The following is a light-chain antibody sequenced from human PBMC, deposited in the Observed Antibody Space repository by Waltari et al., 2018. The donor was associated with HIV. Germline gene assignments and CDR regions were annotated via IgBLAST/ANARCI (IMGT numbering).Light chain of an antibody. V-gene: IGKV1-39*01. CDR3: QQSYSTLWT. Sequence: DIQMTQSPSSLSAFVGDRVTITCRASQSISSYLNWYQQKPGKAPKLLIYAASSLQSGVPSRFSGSRFGTDFTLTISSLQTEDFASYYCQQSYSTLWTFGQGSKVEIK. CDR2: AAS. J-gene: IGKJ1*01. CDR1: QSISSY.